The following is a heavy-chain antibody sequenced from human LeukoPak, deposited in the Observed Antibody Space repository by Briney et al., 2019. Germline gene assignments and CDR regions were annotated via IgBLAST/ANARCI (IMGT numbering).Heavy chain of an antibody. V-gene: IGHV4-39*01. D-gene: IGHD6-13*01. CDR3: ARQLIAAAAYNWFDP. Sequence: SETLSLTCTVSGGSISSSSYYWGWIRQPPGKRLEWFGSIYYTGSTYYNPSLKSRVTMSVDTSKNQFSLKLSSVSAADTAVYYCARQLIAAAAYNWFDPWGQGTLVIVSS. J-gene: IGHJ5*02. CDR1: GGSISSSSYY. CDR2: IYYTGST.